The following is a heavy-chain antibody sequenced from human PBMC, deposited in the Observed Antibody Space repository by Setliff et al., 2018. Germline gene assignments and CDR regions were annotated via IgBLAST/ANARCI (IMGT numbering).Heavy chain of an antibody. V-gene: IGHV4-34*01. D-gene: IGHD3-3*01. CDR2: INHSGST. CDR1: GGSFSGYY. J-gene: IGHJ4*02. CDR3: ARAAGSRKYNFWSGYQP. Sequence: SETLSLTCAVYGGSFSGYYWSWIRQPPGKGLEWIGEINHSGSTNYNPSLKSRVTISVDTSKKQFSLKLSSVTAADTAVYYCARAAGSRKYNFWSGYQPWGQGTLVTVSS.